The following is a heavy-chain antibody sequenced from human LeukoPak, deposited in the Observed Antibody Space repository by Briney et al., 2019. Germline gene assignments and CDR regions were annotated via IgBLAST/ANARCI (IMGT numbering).Heavy chain of an antibody. J-gene: IGHJ6*03. V-gene: IGHV4-38-2*02. CDR3: ARGDCSSTICYSPMDV. CDR1: GYSINSGYY. Sequence: SETLSLTCTVSGYSINSGYYWVWIRQPPGKGLEWIGSIYRTGSINYNPSLKSRVTISLDTSKNQFSLKVNSVTAADTAVYYCARGDCSSTICYSPMDVWGKGTTVTVSS. CDR2: IYRTGSI. D-gene: IGHD2-2*01.